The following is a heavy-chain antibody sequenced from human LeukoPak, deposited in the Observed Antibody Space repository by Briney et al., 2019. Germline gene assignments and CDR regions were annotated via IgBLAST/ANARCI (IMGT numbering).Heavy chain of an antibody. J-gene: IGHJ6*02. CDR1: GGSFSGYY. V-gene: IGHV4-34*01. CDR3: ASSGMDV. CDR2: INHSGST. Sequence: SSETLSLTCAVYGGSFSGYYWSWIRQPPGKGLEWIGEINHSGSTNYNPSLKGRVTISVDTSKNQFSLKLSSVTAADTAVYYCASSGMDVWGQGTTVTVSS.